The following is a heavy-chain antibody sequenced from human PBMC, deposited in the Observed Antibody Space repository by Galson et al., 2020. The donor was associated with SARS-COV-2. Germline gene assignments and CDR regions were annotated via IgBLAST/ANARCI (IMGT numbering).Heavy chain of an antibody. CDR3: AGRGGTVTTRYFGP. CDR1: GGSISTTSYF. V-gene: IGHV4-39*01. CDR2: IYYSGTT. J-gene: IGHJ2*01. D-gene: IGHD4-17*01. Sequence: SETLSLTCTVSGGSISTTSYFWGWLRPPPGKGLEWIGTIYYSGTTYYTPSLRSRVTISVDTSTHQFPLKLNSVTAAVTAVYYCAGRGGTVTTRYFGPWGRGTLVTVSS.